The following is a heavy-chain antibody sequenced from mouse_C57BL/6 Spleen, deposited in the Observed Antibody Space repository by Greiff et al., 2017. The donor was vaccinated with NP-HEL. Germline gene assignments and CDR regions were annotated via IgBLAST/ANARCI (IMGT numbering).Heavy chain of an antibody. CDR2: IDPSDSYT. D-gene: IGHD1-1*01. CDR1: GYTFTSYW. Sequence: QVQLQQPGAELVMPGASVKLSCKASGYTFTSYWMHWVKQRPGQGLEWIGEIDPSDSYTNYNQKFKGKSTLTVDKSSSTAYMQLSSLTSEDSAVCYCARRMSSWYFGVRGTGATVTVS. J-gene: IGHJ1*03. CDR3: ARRMSSWYFGV. V-gene: IGHV1-69*01.